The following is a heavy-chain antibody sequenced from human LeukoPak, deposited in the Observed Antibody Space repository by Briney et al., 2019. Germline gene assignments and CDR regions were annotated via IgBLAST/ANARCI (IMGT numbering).Heavy chain of an antibody. J-gene: IGHJ4*02. V-gene: IGHV3-11*01. CDR1: GFTLSDYY. Sequence: GGSLRLSCAVSGFTLSDYYMSWIRQVPGKGLEWVSYISSRGDAIYYADSVKGRFTISRDNTKNSLYLQMNSLRAEDTAVYYCARDENYSGYDYWGQGTLVTVSS. CDR3: ARDENYSGYDY. CDR2: ISSRGDAI. D-gene: IGHD5-12*01.